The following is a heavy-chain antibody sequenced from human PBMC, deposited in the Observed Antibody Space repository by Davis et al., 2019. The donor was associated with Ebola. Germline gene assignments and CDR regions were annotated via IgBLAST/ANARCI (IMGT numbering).Heavy chain of an antibody. CDR2: IYPADSDT. J-gene: IGHJ5*02. V-gene: IGHV5-51*01. Sequence: GESLKISCKGSGYSFTSYWIGWVRQMPGEGLEWMGIIYPADSDTRYSPSFQGQVTISADKSISTAYLQWSSLKASDTAMYYCARLSDSSGYYYWDWFDPWGQGTLVTVSS. CDR3: ARLSDSSGYYYWDWFDP. D-gene: IGHD3-22*01. CDR1: GYSFTSYW.